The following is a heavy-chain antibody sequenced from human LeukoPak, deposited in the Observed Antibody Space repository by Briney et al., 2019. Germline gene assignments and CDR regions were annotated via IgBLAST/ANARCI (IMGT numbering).Heavy chain of an antibody. D-gene: IGHD6-19*01. CDR1: GYTFTSYD. V-gene: IGHV1-8*01. CDR3: ARASIAVPCGY. Sequence: GASVKVSCKASGYTFTSYDINWVRQATGQGLGWMGWMNPNSGNTGYAQKFQGRVTMTRNTSISTAYMEPSSLRSEDTAVYYCARASIAVPCGYWGQGTLVTVSS. J-gene: IGHJ4*02. CDR2: MNPNSGNT.